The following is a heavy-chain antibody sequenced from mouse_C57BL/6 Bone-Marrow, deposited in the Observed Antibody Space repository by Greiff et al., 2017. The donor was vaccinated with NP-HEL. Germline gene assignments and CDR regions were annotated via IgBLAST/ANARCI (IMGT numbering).Heavy chain of an antibody. Sequence: QVQLKQSGAELVRPGTSVKMSCKASGYTFTNYWIGWAKQRPGHGLEWIGDIYPGGGYTNYNEKFKGKATLTADKSSSTAYMQISSLTSEDSAIYYCARWDTVADYAMDYWGQGTSVTVSS. V-gene: IGHV1-63*01. CDR1: GYTFTNYW. J-gene: IGHJ4*01. CDR3: ARWDTVADYAMDY. D-gene: IGHD1-1*01. CDR2: IYPGGGYT.